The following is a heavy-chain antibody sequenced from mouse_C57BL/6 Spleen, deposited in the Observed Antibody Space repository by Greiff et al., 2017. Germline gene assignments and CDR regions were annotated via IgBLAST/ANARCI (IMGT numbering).Heavy chain of an antibody. D-gene: IGHD2-1*01. CDR1: GYTFTSYW. V-gene: IGHV1-59*01. Sequence: VQLQQPGAELVRPGTSVKLSCKASGYTFTSYWMHWVKQRPGQGLEWIGVIDPSDSYTNYNQKLKGKATLTVDTSSSTAYMQLSSLTSEDSAVYYCASPIYYNAMDYWGQGTSVTVSS. CDR2: IDPSDSYT. CDR3: ASPIYYNAMDY. J-gene: IGHJ4*01.